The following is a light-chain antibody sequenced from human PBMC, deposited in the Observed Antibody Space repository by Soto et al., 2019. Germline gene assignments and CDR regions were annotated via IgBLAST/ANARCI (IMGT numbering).Light chain of an antibody. Sequence: QSVLTQPPSVSGAPGQRVTISCTGSSSNIGAGYDVHWYQQLPGTAPKLLIYGNSNRPSGVPDRFSGSKSGTSASLAITGLQAEDEADYYCQSYDSSVSAHNYVFGTGTKVTVL. CDR1: SSNIGAGYD. V-gene: IGLV1-40*01. CDR3: QSYDSSVSAHNYV. CDR2: GNS. J-gene: IGLJ1*01.